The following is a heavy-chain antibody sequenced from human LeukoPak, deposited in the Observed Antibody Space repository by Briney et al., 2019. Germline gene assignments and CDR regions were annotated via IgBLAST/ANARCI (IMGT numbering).Heavy chain of an antibody. D-gene: IGHD3-22*01. CDR3: ARVDYYDSSGPPH. CDR1: GFTFSSYG. Sequence: GSLRLSCAASGFTFSSYGMHWVRQPPGKGLEWIGEINHSGSTNYNPSLKSRVTISVDTSKNQFSLKLSSVTAADTAVYYCARVDYYDSSGPPHWGQGTLVTVPS. J-gene: IGHJ4*02. V-gene: IGHV4-34*01. CDR2: INHSGST.